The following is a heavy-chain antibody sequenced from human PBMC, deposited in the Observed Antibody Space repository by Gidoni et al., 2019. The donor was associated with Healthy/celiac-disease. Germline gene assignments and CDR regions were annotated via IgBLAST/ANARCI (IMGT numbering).Heavy chain of an antibody. CDR2: IDWEDDE. V-gene: IGHV2-70*01. J-gene: IGHJ4*02. D-gene: IGHD5-18*01. CDR1: GFSLSTSGMC. CDR3: ARIEDTAMGYFYY. Sequence: QVTLRESGPALVKPTQTLTLTCTFSGFSLSTSGMCVSWSRQPPGKALEWLALIDWEDDEYYSTSLKTRLTISKYTSQNPVVLTMTNMDPVDTATYYCARIEDTAMGYFYYWGQGTLVTVSS.